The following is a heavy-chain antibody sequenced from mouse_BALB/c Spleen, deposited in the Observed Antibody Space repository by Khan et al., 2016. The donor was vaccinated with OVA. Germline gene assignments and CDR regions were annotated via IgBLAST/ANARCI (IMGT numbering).Heavy chain of an antibody. CDR1: GYTFTSYW. J-gene: IGHJ2*01. CDR3: ARIKKIVATYFDY. V-gene: IGHV1S81*02. CDR2: TNPTNGRT. Sequence: QVHVKQSGAELVKAGVSVKMSCKASGYTFTSYWMHWVKQRLGQGLEWFAETNPTNGRTYYNEKFKSKATLTVDKSSSTAYMLLSGPTFEDSAVDYCARIKKIVATYFDYWGQGTTLTVSS. D-gene: IGHD1-1*01.